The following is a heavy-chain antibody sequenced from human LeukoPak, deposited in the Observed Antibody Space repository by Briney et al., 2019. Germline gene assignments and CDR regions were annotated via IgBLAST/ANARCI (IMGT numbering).Heavy chain of an antibody. D-gene: IGHD1-7*01. J-gene: IGHJ4*02. CDR2: IIPIFGTA. V-gene: IGHV1-69*05. CDR1: GGTFSSYA. Sequence: ASVKVSCKASGGTFSSYAISWVRQAPGQGLEWMGGIIPIFGTANYAQKFQGRVTMTRDMSTSTVYMELSSLRSEDTAVYYCARDPSWLTGTTGYFDYWGQGTLVTVSS. CDR3: ARDPSWLTGTTGYFDY.